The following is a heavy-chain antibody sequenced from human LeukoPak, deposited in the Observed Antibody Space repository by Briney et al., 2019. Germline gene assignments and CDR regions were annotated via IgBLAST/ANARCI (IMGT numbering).Heavy chain of an antibody. CDR2: IKQDGSEK. D-gene: IGHD4-11*01. J-gene: IGHJ4*02. V-gene: IGHV3-7*01. CDR3: ARDSRYSNYIRY. CDR1: GFTVSSYW. Sequence: GGSLRLACSASGFTVSSYWMSSVRQAPGKGLECVANIKQDGSEKYYVDSVKGRFTISRDNAKNSLYLQMNSLRAEDTAVYYCARDSRYSNYIRYWGQGTLVTVS.